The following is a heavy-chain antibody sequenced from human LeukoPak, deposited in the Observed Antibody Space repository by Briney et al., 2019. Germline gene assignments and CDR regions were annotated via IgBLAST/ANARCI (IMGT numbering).Heavy chain of an antibody. D-gene: IGHD6-13*01. CDR3: ARVVSIAAAYPNYFDY. Sequence: PSETLSLTCTVSGGSISSGGYYWSWIRQHPGKGLEWIGYIYYSGSTYYNPSLKSRVTISVDKSKNQFSLKLSSVTAADTAVYYCARVVSIAAAYPNYFDYWGQGTLVTVSS. CDR2: IYYSGST. J-gene: IGHJ4*02. CDR1: GGSISSGGYY. V-gene: IGHV4-31*03.